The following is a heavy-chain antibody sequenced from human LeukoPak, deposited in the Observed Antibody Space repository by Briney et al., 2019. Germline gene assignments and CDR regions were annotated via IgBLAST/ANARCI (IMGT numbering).Heavy chain of an antibody. CDR3: ARDLAVAGTSYLDY. D-gene: IGHD6-19*01. CDR2: IYSVVST. Sequence: GGSLRLSSADSGFTASNTYMSSVRQALGEGLECVSLIYSVVSTYYANHVKGRFTISRDNSKNTLYLQMNSLRAEDTAVYYWARDLAVAGTSYLDYWGQGTLVTVFS. J-gene: IGHJ4*01. CDR1: GFTASNTY. V-gene: IGHV3-53*01.